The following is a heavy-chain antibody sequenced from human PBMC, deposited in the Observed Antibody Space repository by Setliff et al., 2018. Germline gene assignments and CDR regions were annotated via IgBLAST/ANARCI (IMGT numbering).Heavy chain of an antibody. V-gene: IGHV4-34*01. CDR3: RVWVDMIEVDS. CDR1: GASFSGTY. CDR2: INHSGSP. J-gene: IGHJ4*02. Sequence: SETLSLTCAVYGASFSGTYCSWIRQSPGKGVEWIGEINHTGSPNWIGEINHSGSPNYNPSLKSRVTMSVDTSKNQFSLKLTSVTAADTAVYYCRVWVDMIEVDSWAQGTLVTVSS. D-gene: IGHD3-22*01.